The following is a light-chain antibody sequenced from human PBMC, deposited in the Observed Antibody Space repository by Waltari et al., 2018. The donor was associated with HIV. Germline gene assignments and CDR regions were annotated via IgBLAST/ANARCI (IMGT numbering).Light chain of an antibody. CDR2: GNN. V-gene: IGLV1-40*01. J-gene: IGLJ1*01. CDR1: SSNIGSGYG. Sequence: QSVLTQPPSVSGAPGQGITISCTGSSSNIGSGYGVYWYQQFPGKAPKLLIYGNNTRPSGVPDRFSGAKSATSASLAITGLQAEDEADYYCQSYDSSVSGYVFGSGTKVTVL. CDR3: QSYDSSVSGYV.